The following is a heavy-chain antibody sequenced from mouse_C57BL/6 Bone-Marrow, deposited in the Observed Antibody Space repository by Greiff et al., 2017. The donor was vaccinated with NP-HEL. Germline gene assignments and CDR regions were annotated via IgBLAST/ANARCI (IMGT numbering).Heavy chain of an antibody. V-gene: IGHV14-3*01. CDR1: GFNIKNTY. Sequence: VQLKESVAELVRPGASVKLSCTASGFNIKNTYMHWVKQRPEQGLEWIGRIDPANGNTKYAPKFQGKATITADPSSNTAYLQLSSLTSEDTALYYCASPYYSNYEGAMDYWGQGTSVTVSS. D-gene: IGHD2-5*01. J-gene: IGHJ4*01. CDR3: ASPYYSNYEGAMDY. CDR2: IDPANGNT.